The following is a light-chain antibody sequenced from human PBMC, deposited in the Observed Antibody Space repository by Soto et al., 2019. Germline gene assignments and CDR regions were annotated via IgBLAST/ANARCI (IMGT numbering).Light chain of an antibody. Sequence: EIVLTQSPATLSLSPGERATLSCSASQSVSSYLAWYQQKPGQAPRLLIYDAFNRATGIPARFSGSWSGTDFTLTISSVDQEDFEVYYCHRPETSSQGTNV. J-gene: IGKJ1*01. V-gene: IGKV3-11*01. CDR2: DAF. CDR3: HRPET. CDR1: QSVSSY.